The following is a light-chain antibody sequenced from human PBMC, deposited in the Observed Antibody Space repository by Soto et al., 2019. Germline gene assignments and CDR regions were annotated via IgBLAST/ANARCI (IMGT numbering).Light chain of an antibody. Sequence: PASVSGSPGQSITISCTGTSSDVGGYNYVSWYQQHPGKAPKLMIYEVSNRPSGVSNRFSGSKSGNTASLTISGLQAEDEADYYCSSYTSSAHYVFGTGTKVTVL. V-gene: IGLV2-14*01. CDR3: SSYTSSAHYV. CDR2: EVS. J-gene: IGLJ1*01. CDR1: SSDVGGYNY.